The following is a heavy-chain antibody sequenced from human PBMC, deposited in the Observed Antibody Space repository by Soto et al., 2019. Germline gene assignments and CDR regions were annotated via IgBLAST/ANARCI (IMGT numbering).Heavy chain of an antibody. V-gene: IGHV1-24*01. D-gene: IGHD3-16*02. CDR2: FDPEDGET. Sequence: ASVKVSCKVSGYTLTELSMHWVRQAPGKGLEWMGGFDPEDGETIYAQKFQGRVTMTEDTSTDTAYMELSSLRSEDTAVYYCATNRYGGVIVTCFVYWGQGTLVTVPQ. CDR3: ATNRYGGVIVTCFVY. CDR1: GYTLTELS. J-gene: IGHJ4*02.